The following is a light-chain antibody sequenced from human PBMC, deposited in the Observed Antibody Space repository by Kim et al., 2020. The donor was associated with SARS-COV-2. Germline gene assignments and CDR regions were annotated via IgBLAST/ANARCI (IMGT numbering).Light chain of an antibody. CDR1: ESVSSY. J-gene: IGKJ4*01. CDR2: GAS. V-gene: IGKV3-20*01. Sequence: EIVLTQSPGTLSLSPGERATLSCRASESVSSYLAWYQQKPGQAPRLLIYGASSRATGIPDRFSGSGSGTDFTLTISRLEAEDSAVYSCQQYGWSPNTFGGRTKVEI. CDR3: QQYGWSPNT.